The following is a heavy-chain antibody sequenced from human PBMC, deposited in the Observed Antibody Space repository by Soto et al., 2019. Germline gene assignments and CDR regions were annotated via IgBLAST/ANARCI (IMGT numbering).Heavy chain of an antibody. D-gene: IGHD2-21*02. J-gene: IGHJ3*02. CDR3: TRRPIGAYCGGDCYSDDAFDI. Sequence: GGSLRLSCAASGFTFSGSAMHWVRQASGKGLEWVGRIRSKANSYATAYAASVKGRFTISRDDSKNTAYLQMNSLKTEDTAVYYCTRRPIGAYCGGDCYSDDAFDIWGQGKMVTVSS. CDR2: IRSKANSYAT. CDR1: GFTFSGSA. V-gene: IGHV3-73*01.